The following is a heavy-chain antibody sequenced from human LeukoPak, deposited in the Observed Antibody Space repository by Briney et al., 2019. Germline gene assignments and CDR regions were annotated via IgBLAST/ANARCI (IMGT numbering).Heavy chain of an antibody. CDR3: AREWYPGIAAAGY. CDR2: IYYRGST. CDR1: AGSISIYY. D-gene: IGHD6-13*01. Sequence: SETQSLTCSVSAGSISIYYWRWIRQPPGKGREWIGYIYYRGSTNYNPSIKSRVTISVDTSKNQFYLKLSSVTAADTAVYYCAREWYPGIAAAGYWGQGTLVTVSS. J-gene: IGHJ4*02. V-gene: IGHV4-59*01.